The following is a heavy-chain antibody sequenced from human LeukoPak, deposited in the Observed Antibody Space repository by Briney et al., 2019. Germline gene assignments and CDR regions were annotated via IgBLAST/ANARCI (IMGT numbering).Heavy chain of an antibody. CDR2: IYHSGSI. CDR1: DYSISSGYY. V-gene: IGHV4-38-2*02. CDR3: ASGERFGESPFDY. D-gene: IGHD3-10*01. Sequence: MSSETLSLTCTVSDYSISSGYYWGWNRQPPGKGLEWIGSIYHSGSIYHNLSLKSRLSMSVDTSKNQFSLKLSSVTAADTAMYFCASGERFGESPFDYWGQGTLVTVSS. J-gene: IGHJ4*02.